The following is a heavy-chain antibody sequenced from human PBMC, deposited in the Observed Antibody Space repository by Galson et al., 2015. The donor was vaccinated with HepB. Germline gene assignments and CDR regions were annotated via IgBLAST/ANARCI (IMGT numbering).Heavy chain of an antibody. CDR3: ARGFVYLYSSGWTGGAHYYYYGMDV. D-gene: IGHD6-19*01. V-gene: IGHV1-18*04. CDR1: GYTFTSYG. J-gene: IGHJ6*02. Sequence: SVKVSCKASGYTFTSYGISWVRQAPGQGLEWMGWISAYNGNTNYAQKLQGRVTMTTDTSTSTAYMELRSLRSDDTAVYYCARGFVYLYSSGWTGGAHYYYYGMDVWGQGTTVTVSS. CDR2: ISAYNGNT.